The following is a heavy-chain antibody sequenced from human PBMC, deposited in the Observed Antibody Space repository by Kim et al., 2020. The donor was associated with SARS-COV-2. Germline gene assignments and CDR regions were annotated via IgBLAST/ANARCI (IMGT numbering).Heavy chain of an antibody. J-gene: IGHJ3*02. CDR3: ARAGPLRWGRDAFDI. Sequence: SETLSLTCAVYGGSFSGYYWSWIRQPPGKGLEWIGEINHSGSTNYNPSLKSRVTISVDTSKNQFSLKLSSVTAADTAVYYCARAGPLRWGRDAFDIWGQGTMVTVSS. CDR2: INHSGST. D-gene: IGHD3-16*01. V-gene: IGHV4-34*01. CDR1: GGSFSGYY.